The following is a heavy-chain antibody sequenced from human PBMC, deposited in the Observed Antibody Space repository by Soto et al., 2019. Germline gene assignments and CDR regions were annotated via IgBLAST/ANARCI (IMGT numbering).Heavy chain of an antibody. Sequence: QVQLQESGPGLVKPSETLSLTCTVSGGSISSYYWSWIRQPPGKGLEWIGYIYYSGSTNYNPSLKSRVTISVDTSKNQFSLKLSSVTAADTAVYYCARFPPLVGATSLGIGWFDPWGQGTLVTVSS. CDR2: IYYSGST. V-gene: IGHV4-59*01. CDR3: ARFPPLVGATSLGIGWFDP. J-gene: IGHJ5*02. CDR1: GGSISSYY. D-gene: IGHD1-26*01.